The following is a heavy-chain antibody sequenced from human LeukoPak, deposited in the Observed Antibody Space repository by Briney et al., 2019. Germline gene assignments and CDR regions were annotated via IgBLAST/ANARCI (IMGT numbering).Heavy chain of an antibody. CDR2: IYYSGST. J-gene: IGHJ4*02. V-gene: IGHV4-59*01. Sequence: PSETLSPTCTVSGGSISSYYWSWIRQPPGNGLEWIGYIYYSGSTNYNPSLKSRVTISVDTSKNQFSLKLSSVTAADTAVYYCAIGYSYGFDYWGQGTLVTVSS. CDR1: GGSISSYY. D-gene: IGHD5-18*01. CDR3: AIGYSYGFDY.